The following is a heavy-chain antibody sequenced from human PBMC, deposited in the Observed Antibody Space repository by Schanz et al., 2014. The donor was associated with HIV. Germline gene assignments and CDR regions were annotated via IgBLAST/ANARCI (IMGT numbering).Heavy chain of an antibody. Sequence: VQLVESGGGVVQPGRSLRLSCAVSGFTFSNYAMHWVRQAPGKGLEWVSSISWNSGSIGYADSVKGRFTISRDNAKNTLYLQTNSLRAEDTAVYYCAKMEMAIVRWYYGMDVWGQGTTVTVSS. J-gene: IGHJ6*02. CDR2: ISWNSGSI. V-gene: IGHV3-9*01. CDR3: AKMEMAIVRWYYGMDV. CDR1: GFTFSNYA. D-gene: IGHD3-16*02.